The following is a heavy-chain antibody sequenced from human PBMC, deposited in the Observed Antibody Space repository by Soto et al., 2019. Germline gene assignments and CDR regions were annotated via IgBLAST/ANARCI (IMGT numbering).Heavy chain of an antibody. Sequence: SETLSLTCTVSGGSISSSSYYWGWIRQPPGKGLEWIGSIYYSGSTYYNPSLKSRVTISVDTAKIQFSLKLSSLTAADTAVYYCGLSLTLSNLRPPTRFYYYYMDVWGKGTTVTVSS. J-gene: IGHJ6*03. D-gene: IGHD4-4*01. CDR2: IYYSGST. CDR1: GGSISSSSYY. CDR3: GLSLTLSNLRPPTRFYYYYMDV. V-gene: IGHV4-39*01.